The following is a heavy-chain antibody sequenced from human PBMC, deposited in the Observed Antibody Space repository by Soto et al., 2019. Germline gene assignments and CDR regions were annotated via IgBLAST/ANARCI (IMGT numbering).Heavy chain of an antibody. CDR3: ARDLAPLSATRNYYYGMDV. J-gene: IGHJ6*02. CDR2: IIPIFGTA. Sequence: GASVKVSCKASGGTFSSYAISWVRQAPGQGREWVGGIIPIFGTANYAQKFQGRVTITADESTSTAYMELSSLRSEDTAVYYCARDLAPLSATRNYYYGMDVWGQGTTVTVSS. D-gene: IGHD5-12*01. CDR1: GGTFSSYA. V-gene: IGHV1-69*13.